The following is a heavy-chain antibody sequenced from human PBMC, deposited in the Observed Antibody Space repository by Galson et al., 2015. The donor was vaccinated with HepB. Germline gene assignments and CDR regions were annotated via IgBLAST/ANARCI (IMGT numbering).Heavy chain of an antibody. CDR1: GYTFTSHI. CDR2: LNTSNGQT. D-gene: IGHD5-24*01. J-gene: IGHJ4*02. V-gene: IGHV1-18*01. Sequence: SVKVSCKASGYTFTSHILDWLRQAPGQGPEWVGRLNTSNGQTDFAQKFQGRVTVTIETSTSTASLELRSLSSDDTAVYYCARNNFDEAAFDYWGRGTLVTVSS. CDR3: ARNNFDEAAFDY.